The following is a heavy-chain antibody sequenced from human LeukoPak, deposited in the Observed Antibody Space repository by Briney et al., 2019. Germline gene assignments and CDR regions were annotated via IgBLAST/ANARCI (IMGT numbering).Heavy chain of an antibody. CDR3: ARDTLSGRYWATRTNFDY. J-gene: IGHJ4*02. CDR2: ISGDGGST. D-gene: IGHD1-26*01. Sequence: GGSLRLSCAASGFTFDDYAMHWVRQAPGKGLEWVSLISGDGGSTHYADFVKGRFTISRDNSKNSLYLQMSSLRTEDTALYYCARDTLSGRYWATRTNFDYWGQGTLVTVSS. CDR1: GFTFDDYA. V-gene: IGHV3-43*02.